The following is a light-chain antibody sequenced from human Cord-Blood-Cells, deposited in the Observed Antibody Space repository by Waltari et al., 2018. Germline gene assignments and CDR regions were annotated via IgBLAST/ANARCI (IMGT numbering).Light chain of an antibody. J-gene: IGKJ1*01. CDR3: QQYYSTPPT. Sequence: DIVMTQSPDSLAVSLGARATINCKSSQSVLYSSNNKNYLAWYQQKPGQPHKLLIYWASTRESGVPDRFSGSGSGTDFTLTISSLQAEDVAVYYCQQYYSTPPTFGQGTKVEIK. CDR2: WAS. V-gene: IGKV4-1*01. CDR1: QSVLYSSNNKNY.